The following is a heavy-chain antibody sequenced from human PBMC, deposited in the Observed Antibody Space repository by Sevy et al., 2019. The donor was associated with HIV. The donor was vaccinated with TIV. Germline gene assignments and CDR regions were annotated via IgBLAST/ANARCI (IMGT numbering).Heavy chain of an antibody. D-gene: IGHD6-13*01. Sequence: GESLKISCKGSGYSFTSYWIGWVRHMPGEGLEWMGIIYPGDSDTRYSPSFQGQVTISADKSISTAYLQWSSLKAADTAMYYCATGPIAAAGSDAFDIWGQGTMVTVSS. V-gene: IGHV5-51*01. CDR3: ATGPIAAAGSDAFDI. CDR1: GYSFTSYW. J-gene: IGHJ3*02. CDR2: IYPGDSDT.